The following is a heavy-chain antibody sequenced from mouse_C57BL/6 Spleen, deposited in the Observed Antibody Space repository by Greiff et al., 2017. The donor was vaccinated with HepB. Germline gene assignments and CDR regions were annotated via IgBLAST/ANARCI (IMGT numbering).Heavy chain of an antibody. D-gene: IGHD1-1*01. CDR1: GFSFNTYA. J-gene: IGHJ4*01. CDR2: IRSKSNNYAT. V-gene: IGHV10-1*01. Sequence: EVNLVESGGGLVQPKGSLKLSCAASGFSFNTYAMNWVRQAPGKGLEWVARIRSKSNNYATYYADSVKDRFTISRDDSESMLYLQMNNLKTEDTAMYYCVRLYYYGPVYAMDYWGQGTSVTVSS. CDR3: VRLYYYGPVYAMDY.